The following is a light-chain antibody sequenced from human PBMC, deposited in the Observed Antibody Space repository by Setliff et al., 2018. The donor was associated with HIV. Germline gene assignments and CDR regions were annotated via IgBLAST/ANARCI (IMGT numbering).Light chain of an antibody. J-gene: IGLJ1*01. CDR1: SSDVGASKS. CDR3: SSYTSSSTLNV. V-gene: IGLV2-14*03. Sequence: QSALTQPASVSGSPGQSITISCTGTSSDVGASKSVSWYQQHPGKVPKLVIYDDNNRPSGVSNRFSGSKSDNTASLTISGLQAEDEADYYCSSYTSSSTLNVFGTGTKVT. CDR2: DDN.